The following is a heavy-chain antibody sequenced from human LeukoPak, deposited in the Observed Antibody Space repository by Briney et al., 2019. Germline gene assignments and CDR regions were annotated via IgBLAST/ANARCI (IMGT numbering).Heavy chain of an antibody. CDR2: IYYSGST. V-gene: IGHV4-34*01. D-gene: IGHD3-10*01. Sequence: PSETLSLTCAVYGESFSDYYWSWLRQPPGKGLEWIGSIYYSGSTYYNPSLKSRVTISVDTSKNQFSLKLSSVTAADTAVYYCARRANTMVRGVSYFDYWGQGTLVTVSS. CDR3: ARRANTMVRGVSYFDY. CDR1: GESFSDYY. J-gene: IGHJ4*02.